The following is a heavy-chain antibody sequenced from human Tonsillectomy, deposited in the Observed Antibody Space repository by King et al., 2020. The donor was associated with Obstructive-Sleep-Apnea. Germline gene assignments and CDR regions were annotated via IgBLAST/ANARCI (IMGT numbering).Heavy chain of an antibody. Sequence: VQLVESGGGLVKPGRSLRLSCRISGFAFGDYGLNWFRQAPGKGLEWVAFIRSKDNGGTTEYAASVKGRFAISRDDSKSTAYLQMKSLKTEDSAVYYCISDGNFGYWGQGTLVTVSS. CDR1: GFAFGDYG. V-gene: IGHV3-49*05. CDR3: ISDGNFGY. D-gene: IGHD1-26*01. CDR2: IRSKDNGGTT. J-gene: IGHJ4*02.